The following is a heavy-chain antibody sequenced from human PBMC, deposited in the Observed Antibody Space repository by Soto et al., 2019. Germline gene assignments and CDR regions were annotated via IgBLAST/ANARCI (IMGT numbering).Heavy chain of an antibody. J-gene: IGHJ3*02. CDR2: VHYSGST. Sequence: PSETLSLTCTVSGDSITSFFWSWVRQPPGKGLEWIGYVHYSGSTNYNPSLKSRVTMSVDTSKNHFSLRLDSVTAADTAVYYCARVNQLAPKRNASDIWGQGTMVTVSS. CDR1: GDSITSFF. V-gene: IGHV4-59*01. D-gene: IGHD2-2*01. CDR3: ARVNQLAPKRNASDI.